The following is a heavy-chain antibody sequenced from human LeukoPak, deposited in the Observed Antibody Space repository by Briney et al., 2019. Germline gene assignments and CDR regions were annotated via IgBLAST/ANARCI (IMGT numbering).Heavy chain of an antibody. CDR3: ARSWNDQKWELLSY. CDR1: GGSISSYY. J-gene: IGHJ4*02. V-gene: IGHV4-59*08. D-gene: IGHD1-26*01. Sequence: SETLSLTCTVSGGSISSYYWSWIRQPPGKGLEWIGYIYYSGNTNYNPSLKSRVTISVDTSKNQFSLKLSSVTAADTAVYYCARSWNDQKWELLSYWGQGTLVTVSS. CDR2: IYYSGNT.